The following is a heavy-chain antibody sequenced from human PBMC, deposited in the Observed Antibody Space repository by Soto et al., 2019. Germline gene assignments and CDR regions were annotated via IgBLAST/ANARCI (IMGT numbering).Heavy chain of an antibody. CDR1: GYTFTNYA. CDR3: ARGSGSSWPFDY. D-gene: IGHD6-13*01. Sequence: GASVTVSCQTSGYTFTNYAIHWVRQAPGQRLEWMGWINAGNGYTKYSQKFQGRVSITRDTSASTAYMELSSLRSEDTAVYYCARGSGSSWPFDYWGQGTLVTVSS. V-gene: IGHV1-3*01. CDR2: INAGNGYT. J-gene: IGHJ4*02.